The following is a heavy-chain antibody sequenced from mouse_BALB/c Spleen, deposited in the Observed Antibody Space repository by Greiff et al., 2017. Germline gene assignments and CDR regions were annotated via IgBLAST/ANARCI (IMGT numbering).Heavy chain of an antibody. J-gene: IGHJ4*01. CDR1: GFTFSSYT. CDR3: ARHDYGSSYVGAMDY. V-gene: IGHV5-12-2*01. D-gene: IGHD1-1*01. Sequence: DVKLVESGGGLVQPGGSLKLSCAASGFTFSSYTMSWVRQTPEKRLEWVAYISNGGGSTYYPDTVKGRFTISRDNAKNTLYLQMSSLKSEDTAMYYCARHDYGSSYVGAMDYWGQGTSVTVSS. CDR2: ISNGGGST.